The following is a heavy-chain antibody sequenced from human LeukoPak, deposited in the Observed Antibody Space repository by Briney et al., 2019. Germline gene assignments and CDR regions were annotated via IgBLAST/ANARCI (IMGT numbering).Heavy chain of an antibody. V-gene: IGHV3-15*01. CDR1: GFTFSNAW. J-gene: IGHJ6*03. D-gene: IGHD6-6*01. CDR3: TTDGTEYSSSAGDYYYYMDV. Sequence: GGSLRLSCAASGFTFSNAWMSWVRQAPGKGLEWVGRIKSKTDGGTTDYAAPVEGRFTISRDDSKNTLYLQMNSLKTEDTAVYYCTTDGTEYSSSAGDYYYYMDVWGKGTTVTVSS. CDR2: IKSKTDGGTT.